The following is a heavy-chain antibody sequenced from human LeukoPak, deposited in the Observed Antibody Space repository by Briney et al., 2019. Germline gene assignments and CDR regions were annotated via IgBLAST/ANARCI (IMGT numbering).Heavy chain of an antibody. CDR2: INSDETTT. D-gene: IGHD1-26*01. Sequence: GGSLRLSCAASGFTFSSYWMHWVGQAPGKGLVWVSRINSDETTTSYADSVKGRFSISRDNAKNTLYLHMNSLRDEDTAVYYCAREISGGSYCDHWGQGSLVTVSS. CDR3: AREISGGSYCDH. J-gene: IGHJ4*02. V-gene: IGHV3-74*01. CDR1: GFTFSSYW.